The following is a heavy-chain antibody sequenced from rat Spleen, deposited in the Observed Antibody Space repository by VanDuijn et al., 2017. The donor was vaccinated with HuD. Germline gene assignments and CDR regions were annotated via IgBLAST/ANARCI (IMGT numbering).Heavy chain of an antibody. V-gene: IGHV2-32*01. CDR1: GFSLTSYG. D-gene: IGHD1-6*01. J-gene: IGHJ2*01. Sequence: QVQLKESGPGLVQPSQTLSLTCTVAGFSLTSYGVHWVRQPPGTGLEWMGGIWGAGSTAYNSAPKSRLSISRDTSKSQVFLKMSSLQTEDTATYYCARDRMDYCYYFDYWGQGVMVTVSS. CDR3: ARDRMDYCYYFDY. CDR2: IWGAGST.